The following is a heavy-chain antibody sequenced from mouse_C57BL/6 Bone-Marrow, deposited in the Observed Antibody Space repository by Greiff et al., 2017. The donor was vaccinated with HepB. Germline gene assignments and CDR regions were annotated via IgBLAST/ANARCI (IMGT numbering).Heavy chain of an antibody. Sequence: EVQLQQPGPELVKPGASVKISCKASGYSFTDYNMNWVKQSNGKSLEWIGVINPNYGTTSYNQKFKGKATLTVDQSSSTAYMQLNSLTSEDSAVYSCARSGDYYGSSPYYAMDYWGQGTSVTVSS. CDR2: INPNYGTT. CDR3: ARSGDYYGSSPYYAMDY. D-gene: IGHD1-1*01. CDR1: GYSFTDYN. J-gene: IGHJ4*01. V-gene: IGHV1-39*01.